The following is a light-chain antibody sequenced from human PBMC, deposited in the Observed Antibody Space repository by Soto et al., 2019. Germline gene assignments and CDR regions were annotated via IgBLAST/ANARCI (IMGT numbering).Light chain of an antibody. CDR1: QTVRNNY. CDR2: DAS. CDR3: QHYNNWLGT. Sequence: EFVLTQSPGTLSLSPGERATLSCRASQTVRNNYLAWYQQKPGQAPRILIYDASSRATGIPDRFSGGGSGTDFTLTISRLEPEDFAVYYCQHYNNWLGTFGGGTKVDIK. V-gene: IGKV3-20*01. J-gene: IGKJ4*01.